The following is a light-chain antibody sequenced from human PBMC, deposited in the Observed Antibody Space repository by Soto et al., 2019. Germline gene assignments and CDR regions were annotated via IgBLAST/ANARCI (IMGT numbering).Light chain of an antibody. CDR3: QQTFRNHHT. CDR2: SAS. J-gene: IGKJ2*01. V-gene: IGKV1-39*01. Sequence: DIRMTQSPASLSASVGDRFTITCRASQTISNYLNWYQQKPGAAPKLLIYSASTLQSGVPSRFSGSGFGTDYTLTISSLQPADFAVYYCQQTFRNHHTFGQGTKVDIK. CDR1: QTISNY.